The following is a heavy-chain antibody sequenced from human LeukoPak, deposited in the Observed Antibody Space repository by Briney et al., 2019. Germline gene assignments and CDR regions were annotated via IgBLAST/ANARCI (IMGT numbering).Heavy chain of an antibody. J-gene: IGHJ4*02. D-gene: IGHD2-15*01. CDR3: ARDCSGGSCYSLDY. Sequence: ASVKVSCKASGYTFTSYGISWVRQAPGQGLEWMGWISAYNGNTNYAQKLRGRVTMTTDTSTSTAYMELRSLRSDDTAVYYCARDCSGGSCYSLDYWGQGTLVIVSS. CDR2: ISAYNGNT. CDR1: GYTFTSYG. V-gene: IGHV1-18*01.